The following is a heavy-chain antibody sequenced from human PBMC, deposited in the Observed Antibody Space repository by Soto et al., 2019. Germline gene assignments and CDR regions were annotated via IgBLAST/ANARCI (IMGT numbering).Heavy chain of an antibody. CDR1: GYTFTTYE. D-gene: IGHD3-10*01. CDR3: ARVGGQLFGDHGMDV. CDR2: MSPSSGNT. Sequence: QVQVVQSGAEVKKPGASVKVSCKASGYTFTTYEINWVRQVPGQGLEWMGWMSPSSGNTGYVDQFRGRVTMTSNTSMTTAYMDLSSLRSEDTAVYYCARVGGQLFGDHGMDVWGQGTTVTVSS. J-gene: IGHJ6*02. V-gene: IGHV1-8*01.